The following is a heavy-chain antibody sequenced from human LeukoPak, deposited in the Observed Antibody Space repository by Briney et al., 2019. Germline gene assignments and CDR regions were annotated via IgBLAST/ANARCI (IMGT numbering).Heavy chain of an antibody. CDR1: GFTVSSNY. D-gene: IGHD3-22*01. J-gene: IGHJ4*02. Sequence: GGSLRLSCAASGFTVSSNYMSWVRQAPGKGLEWVSVIYSGGSTYYADSVKGRFTISRDNSKNTLYLQMNSLRAEDTAVYYCAKVGVRGYYDSSGYYNDYWGQGTLVTVSS. CDR2: IYSGGST. CDR3: AKVGVRGYYDSSGYYNDY. V-gene: IGHV3-53*01.